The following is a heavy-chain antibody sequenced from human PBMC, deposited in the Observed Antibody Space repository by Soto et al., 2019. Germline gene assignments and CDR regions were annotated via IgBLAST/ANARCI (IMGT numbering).Heavy chain of an antibody. J-gene: IGHJ4*02. CDR1: GDAFTGNY. CDR3: ARNLAAGDL. Sequence: ASAKVSCEESGDAFTGNYIRSVRQAPGQGLEWVGIINPLGGSTNYAQKFQGRVTMTRDTSTSTVYMELSNLKSEDTALYYCARNLAAGDLWGQGTPVTVSS. D-gene: IGHD6-13*01. V-gene: IGHV1-46*01. CDR2: INPLGGST.